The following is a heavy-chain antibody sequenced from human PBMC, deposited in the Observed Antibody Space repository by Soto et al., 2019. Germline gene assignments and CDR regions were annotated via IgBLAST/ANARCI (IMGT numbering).Heavy chain of an antibody. Sequence: QVQLVESGGGVVQPGRSLRLSCAASGFTFSSYAMHWVRQAPGKGLEWVAVISYDGSNKYYADSVKGRFTISRDNSKNPLYLQRNSLRAEDTAVYYCARDTLGTTMYYSGMDVWGQGTTVTVSS. V-gene: IGHV3-30-3*01. CDR3: ARDTLGTTMYYSGMDV. CDR1: GFTFSSYA. J-gene: IGHJ6*02. CDR2: ISYDGSNK. D-gene: IGHD4-17*01.